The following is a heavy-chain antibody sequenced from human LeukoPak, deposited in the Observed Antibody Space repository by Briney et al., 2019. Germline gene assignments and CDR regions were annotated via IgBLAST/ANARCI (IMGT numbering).Heavy chain of an antibody. CDR3: ARICRAVAGTNFDY. CDR1: GGSFSGYY. Sequence: SETPSLTCAVYGGSFSGYYWSWIRQPPGKGLEWIGEINHSGSTNHNPSLKSRVTISVDTSKNQFSLKLSSVTAADTAVYYCARICRAVAGTNFDYWGQGTLVTVSS. J-gene: IGHJ4*02. CDR2: INHSGST. D-gene: IGHD6-19*01. V-gene: IGHV4-34*01.